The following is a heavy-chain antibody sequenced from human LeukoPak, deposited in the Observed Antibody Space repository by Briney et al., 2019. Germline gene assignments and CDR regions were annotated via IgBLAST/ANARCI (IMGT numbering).Heavy chain of an antibody. CDR2: IYYSGST. Sequence: PSETLSLTCTVSGGSASSGSYYWSWLRQPPGKGLEWIGYIYYSGSTNYNPSLKSRVTISVDTSKNQFSLKVSSVTAADTAVYYCARRGGSGRSFDYWGQGTLVTVSS. CDR3: ARRGGSGRSFDY. D-gene: IGHD3-10*01. V-gene: IGHV4-61*01. CDR1: GGSASSGSYY. J-gene: IGHJ4*02.